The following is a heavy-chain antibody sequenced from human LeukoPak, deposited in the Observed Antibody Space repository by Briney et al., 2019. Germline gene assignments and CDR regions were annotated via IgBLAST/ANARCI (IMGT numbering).Heavy chain of an antibody. CDR2: ISYDGSNK. Sequence: PGGSLRLSCAAAGLTFSTNSMNWVRQAPGKGLEWVAVISYDGSNKYYADSVKGRFTISRDNSKNTLYLQMNSLRAEDTAVYYCARDHEYSSSWYPPYDAFDIWGQGTMVTVSS. V-gene: IGHV3-30*03. J-gene: IGHJ3*02. D-gene: IGHD6-13*01. CDR3: ARDHEYSSSWYPPYDAFDI. CDR1: GLTFSTNS.